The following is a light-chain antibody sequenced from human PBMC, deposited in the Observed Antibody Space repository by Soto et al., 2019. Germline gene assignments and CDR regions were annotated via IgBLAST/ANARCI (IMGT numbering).Light chain of an antibody. CDR1: QSITNW. CDR3: QQYDSYPYT. CDR2: KAS. V-gene: IGKV1-5*03. Sequence: DIPMTQSPSTLSASVGDRVTITCRASQSITNWLAWYQQKPGKAPKLLIYKASSLESGVPSRFSGSGSGTEFTLTISSLQPDEFGTYYCQQYDSYPYTFGQGTNLEIK. J-gene: IGKJ2*01.